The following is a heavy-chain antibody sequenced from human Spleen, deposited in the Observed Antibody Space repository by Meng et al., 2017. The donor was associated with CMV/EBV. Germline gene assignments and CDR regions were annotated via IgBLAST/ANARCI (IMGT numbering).Heavy chain of an antibody. V-gene: IGHV1-69*05. CDR1: GGTFSSYA. CDR2: IIPIFGTA. CDR3: ARDVVVYDFWSGYYSEGFLDP. D-gene: IGHD3-3*01. J-gene: IGHJ5*02. Sequence: SVKVSCKASGGTFSSYAISWVRQAPGQGLEWMGGIIPIFGTANYAQKFQGRVTITTDESTSTAYMELSSLRSEDTAVYYCARDVVVYDFWSGYYSEGFLDPWGQGTLVTVSS.